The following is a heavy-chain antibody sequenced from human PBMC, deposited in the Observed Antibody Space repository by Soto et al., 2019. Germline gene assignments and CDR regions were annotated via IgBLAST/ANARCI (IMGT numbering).Heavy chain of an antibody. CDR2: ISYDGSNK. CDR3: AKDGVMDDILTGYPFDY. Sequence: QVQLVESGGGVFQPGRSLRLSCAASGFTFSSYGMHWVRQAPGKGLEWGAVISYDGSNKYYADSVKGRFTISRDNSKNTLYLQMNSLRAEDTAVYYCAKDGVMDDILTGYPFDYWGQGTLVTVSS. CDR1: GFTFSSYG. J-gene: IGHJ4*02. V-gene: IGHV3-30*18. D-gene: IGHD3-9*01.